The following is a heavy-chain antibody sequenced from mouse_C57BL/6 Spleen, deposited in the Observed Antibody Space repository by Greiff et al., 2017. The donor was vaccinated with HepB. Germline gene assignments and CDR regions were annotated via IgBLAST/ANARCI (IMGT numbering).Heavy chain of an antibody. CDR3: ARLLYYGSSLYAMDY. J-gene: IGHJ4*01. Sequence: QVQLKQSGAELVRPGTSVKMSCKASGYTFTNYWIGWAKQRPGHGLEWIGDIYPGGGYTNYNEKFKGKATLTADKSSSTAYMQFSSLTSEDSAIDYCARLLYYGSSLYAMDYWGQGTSVTVSS. V-gene: IGHV1-63*01. CDR1: GYTFTNYW. D-gene: IGHD1-1*01. CDR2: IYPGGGYT.